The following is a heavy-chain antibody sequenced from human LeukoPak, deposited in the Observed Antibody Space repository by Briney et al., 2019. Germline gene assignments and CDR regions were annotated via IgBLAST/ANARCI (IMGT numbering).Heavy chain of an antibody. D-gene: IGHD1-1*01. CDR3: ARAWYNWKAFDY. CDR1: GGSISSGDFH. Sequence: PSQTLSLTCTVSGGSISSGDFHWSWIRQPPGKGLEWIGYIYYSGTTYYNPSLKSRVTISIDTSKNQFSLKLSSVTAADTAVYYCARAWYNWKAFDYWGQGTLVTVSS. J-gene: IGHJ4*02. V-gene: IGHV4-30-4*01. CDR2: IYYSGTT.